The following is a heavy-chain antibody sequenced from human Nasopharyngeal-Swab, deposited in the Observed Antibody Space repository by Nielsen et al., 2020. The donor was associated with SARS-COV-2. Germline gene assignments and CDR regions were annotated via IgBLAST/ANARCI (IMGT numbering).Heavy chain of an antibody. Sequence: SETLSLTCAVYGGSFSGYYWSWIRQPPGKGLEWIGSIYYSGSTYYNPSLKSRVTISVDTSKNQFSLKLSSVTAADTAVYYCARDESWAAGNYFDYWGQGTLVTVSS. CDR1: GGSFSGYY. CDR2: IYYSGST. D-gene: IGHD6-13*01. V-gene: IGHV4-34*01. J-gene: IGHJ4*02. CDR3: ARDESWAAGNYFDY.